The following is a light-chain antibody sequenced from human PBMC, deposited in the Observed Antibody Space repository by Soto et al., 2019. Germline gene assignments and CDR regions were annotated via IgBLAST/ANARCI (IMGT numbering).Light chain of an antibody. Sequence: EIVLTQSPATLSLSPGERATLSCRASQSVSSYLAWYQQKPGQAPRLLIYDSSNRAAGITARFSGSGSGTDFTLTISCLEPEDFAVYYCQQRSNWPRTFGQGTKVEIK. J-gene: IGKJ1*01. CDR3: QQRSNWPRT. CDR1: QSVSSY. V-gene: IGKV3-11*01. CDR2: DSS.